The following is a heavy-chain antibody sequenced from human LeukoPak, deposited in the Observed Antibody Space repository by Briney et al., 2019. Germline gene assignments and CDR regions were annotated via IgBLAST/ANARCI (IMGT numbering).Heavy chain of an antibody. CDR3: ATVRGDYSFDY. CDR1: GFTVSSNY. Sequence: GGSLRLSCAASGFTVSSNYMSWVRQAPGKGLEWVSVIYSGGSTYYADSVKGRFTISRDNSKNTLYLQMNSLRAEDTAVYYCATVRGDYSFDYWGQGTLVTVSS. J-gene: IGHJ4*02. D-gene: IGHD4-17*01. CDR2: IYSGGST. V-gene: IGHV3-53*01.